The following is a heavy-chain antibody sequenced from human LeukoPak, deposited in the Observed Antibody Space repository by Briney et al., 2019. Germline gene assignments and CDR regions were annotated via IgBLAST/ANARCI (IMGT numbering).Heavy chain of an antibody. Sequence: ASVKVSCKASGGTFSSYAFTWVRQAPGQGLEWMGRITPIFNTSNYAQKFQGRVTITADESTSTAYMELSSLRSEDTAVYYCASASRITMLRGANDYWGQGTLVTVSS. CDR1: GGTFSSYA. J-gene: IGHJ4*02. CDR3: ASASRITMLRGANDY. CDR2: ITPIFNTS. D-gene: IGHD3-10*01. V-gene: IGHV1-69*13.